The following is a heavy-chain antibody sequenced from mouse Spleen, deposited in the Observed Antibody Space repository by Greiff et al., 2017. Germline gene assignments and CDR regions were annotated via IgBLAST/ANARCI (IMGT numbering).Heavy chain of an antibody. CDR1: GYTFTSYW. CDR2: IDPSDSYT. J-gene: IGHJ3*01. V-gene: IGHV1-69*01. Sequence: VQLQQSGAELVMPGASVKLSCKASGYTFTSYWMHWVKQRPGQGLEWIGEIDPSDSYTNYNQKFKGKATLTVDKSSSTAYMQLSSLTSEDSAVYYCARRPYYDGSYHFAYWGQGTLVTVSA. CDR3: ARRPYYDGSYHFAY. D-gene: IGHD1-1*01.